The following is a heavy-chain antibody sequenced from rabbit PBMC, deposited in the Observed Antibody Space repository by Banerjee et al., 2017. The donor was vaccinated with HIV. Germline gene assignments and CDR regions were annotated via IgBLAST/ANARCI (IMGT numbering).Heavy chain of an antibody. V-gene: IGHV1S45*01. CDR1: GFSFSTTYY. D-gene: IGHD6-1*01. CDR3: ARDSNYANGYRAFNL. Sequence: QEQLVESGGGLVQPEGSRTLTCTASGFSFSTTYYMCWVRQAPGKGPEWIACIYTGSSGSTYYASWAKGRITISKTSSTTVTLQLNSLTAADTATYFCARDSNYANGYRAFNLWGQGTLVTVS. CDR2: IYTGSSGST. J-gene: IGHJ4*01.